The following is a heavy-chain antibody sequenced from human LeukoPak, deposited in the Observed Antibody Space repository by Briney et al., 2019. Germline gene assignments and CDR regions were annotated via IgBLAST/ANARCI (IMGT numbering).Heavy chain of an antibody. J-gene: IGHJ5*02. D-gene: IGHD4-23*01. CDR1: GGSISSYY. V-gene: IGHV4-59*01. CDR3: ARIVYGGNWFDP. CDR2: IYYSGST. Sequence: SETLSLTCTVSGGSISSYYWSWIRQPPGKGLEWIGYIYYSGSTNYNPSLKSRVTISVDTSKNQFSLKLSSVTAADTAVYCCARIVYGGNWFDPWGQGTLVTVSS.